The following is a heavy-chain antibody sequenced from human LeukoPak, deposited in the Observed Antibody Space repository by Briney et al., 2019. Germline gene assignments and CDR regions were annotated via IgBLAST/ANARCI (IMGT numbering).Heavy chain of an antibody. V-gene: IGHV4-4*07. CDR3: ARNEVGPTIYGMDV. CDR2: MYISGAS. Sequence: SETLSLTCTVSGGSISDYYWSWLRQSAGKGLEWIGRMYISGASNYNPSLKRRVTMSLDTSKNQISLKLNSVTAADTAVYYCARNEVGPTIYGMDVWGQGTTVTVSS. CDR1: GGSISDYY. J-gene: IGHJ6*02. D-gene: IGHD1-26*01.